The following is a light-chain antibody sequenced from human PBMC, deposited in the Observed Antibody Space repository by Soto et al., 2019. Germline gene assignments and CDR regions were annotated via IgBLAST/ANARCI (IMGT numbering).Light chain of an antibody. V-gene: IGKV1-5*01. CDR1: QSISSW. Sequence: DIQMTQSPSTLSASVEDRVIITCRASQSISSWLAWYQQKPGKVPNLLIYDASNLESGVPSRFSGSGSGTEFTLTISSLQPDDFATYYCQQYQSSWTFGQGTKVEIQ. J-gene: IGKJ1*01. CDR3: QQYQSSWT. CDR2: DAS.